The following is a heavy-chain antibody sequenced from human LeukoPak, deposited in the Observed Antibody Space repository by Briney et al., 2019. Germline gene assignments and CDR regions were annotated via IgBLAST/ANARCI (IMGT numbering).Heavy chain of an antibody. CDR1: GGSISSGNYY. CDR3: ARHKAFGSGSYSPYYFDY. CDR2: IHHSGST. V-gene: IGHV4-30-2*01. Sequence: SETPSLTCTVSGGSISSGNYYWSWIRQPPGKGLEWIGYIHHSGSTYYNPSLNSRVTVSVDRSKNQFSLKLNSVTAADTAVYYCARHKAFGSGSYSPYYFDYWGQGTQVTVSS. J-gene: IGHJ4*02. D-gene: IGHD3-10*01.